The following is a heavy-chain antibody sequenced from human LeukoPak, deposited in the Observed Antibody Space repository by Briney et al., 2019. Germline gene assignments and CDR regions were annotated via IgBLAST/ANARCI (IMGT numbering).Heavy chain of an antibody. CDR2: ISYDGSNK. Sequence: GGSLRLSCAASGFTFSSYAMHWVRQAPGKGLEWVAVISYDGSNKYYADSVKGRFTISRDNAKNSLYLQMNSLRAEDTAVYYCAKESGGLQLGYYFNYWGQGTLVTVSS. J-gene: IGHJ4*02. CDR1: GFTFSSYA. V-gene: IGHV3-30-3*01. CDR3: AKESGGLQLGYYFNY. D-gene: IGHD5-24*01.